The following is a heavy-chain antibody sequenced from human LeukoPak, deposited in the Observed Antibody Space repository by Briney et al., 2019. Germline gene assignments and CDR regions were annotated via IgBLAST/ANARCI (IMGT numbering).Heavy chain of an antibody. J-gene: IGHJ4*02. V-gene: IGHV3-74*01. D-gene: IGHD3-10*01. Sequence: PGGSLRLSCAASGFTFSSYWMPWVRQAPGKGLVWVSRINSDGSSTSYADSVKGRFTISRDNSKNTLYLQMNSLRAENTAVYYCAKDTRIAWDLGSYFDYWGQGTLVTVSS. CDR3: AKDTRIAWDLGSYFDY. CDR2: INSDGSST. CDR1: GFTFSSYW.